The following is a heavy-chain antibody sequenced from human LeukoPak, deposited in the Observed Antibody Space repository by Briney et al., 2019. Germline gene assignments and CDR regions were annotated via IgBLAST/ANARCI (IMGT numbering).Heavy chain of an antibody. CDR1: GGSFSGYY. V-gene: IGHV4-34*01. Sequence: SETLSLTCAVYGGSFSGYYWSWIRQPPGKGLEWIGEIYHSGSTNYNPSLKSRVTISVDKSKNQFSLKLSSVTAADTAVYYCARDIRRADSSDYWGQGTLVTVSS. CDR2: IYHSGST. CDR3: ARDIRRADSSDY. J-gene: IGHJ4*02. D-gene: IGHD3-22*01.